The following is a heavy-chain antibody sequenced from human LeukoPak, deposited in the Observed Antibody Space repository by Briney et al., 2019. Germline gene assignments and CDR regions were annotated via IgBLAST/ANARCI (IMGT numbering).Heavy chain of an antibody. Sequence: GKSLRLSCAASGFTFSSYGMHWVRQAPGQALEWVAVIWYDGTNKYYADYVKGRFTIYRDNSDNMLYLQMNSLRGDDTGVYFCARAVGPFDYWGQGTLVTVSS. CDR2: IWYDGTNK. CDR1: GFTFSSYG. V-gene: IGHV3-33*01. J-gene: IGHJ4*02. CDR3: ARAVGPFDY.